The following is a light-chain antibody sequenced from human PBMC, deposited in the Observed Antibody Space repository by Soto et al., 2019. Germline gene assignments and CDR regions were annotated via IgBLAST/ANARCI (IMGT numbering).Light chain of an antibody. V-gene: IGKV3-11*01. Sequence: ELVLTQSPATLSLSPGERATLSCRASQSVSSYLAWYQQKPGQAPRLLIYDASNRATGIPARFSGSGSGTDFTLTISSLEPEDFAVYYCQQRANWPPSWTFGQGTKVVIK. CDR1: QSVSSY. CDR2: DAS. J-gene: IGKJ1*01. CDR3: QQRANWPPSWT.